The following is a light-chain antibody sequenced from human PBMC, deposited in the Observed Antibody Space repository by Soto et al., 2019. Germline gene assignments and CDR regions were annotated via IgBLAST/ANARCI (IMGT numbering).Light chain of an antibody. V-gene: IGKV1-5*03. CDR2: KAS. CDR3: QQYFFYWT. CDR1: QSVDSW. J-gene: IGKJ1*01. Sequence: DIQMTQSPSTLSASVGDRVTITCRASQSVDSWLAWYQQKPGKAPKLLIYKASSLESGVPSRFSGSGSGTEFSLTISSLQPDDFATYYCQQYFFYWTFGQGTNVEIK.